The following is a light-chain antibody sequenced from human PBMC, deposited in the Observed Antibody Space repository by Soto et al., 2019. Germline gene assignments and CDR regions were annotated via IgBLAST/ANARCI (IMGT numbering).Light chain of an antibody. J-gene: IGLJ1*01. CDR3: GTWDSSLSAYV. Sequence: QSALTQPPSASGSPGQSVTISCTGTSSDVGGYNFVSWFQQHPGKAPKLIIYEVNERPSGVPDRFSGSKSGNTASLTISGLQAGDEADYYCGTWDSSLSAYVFGTGTRVTVL. CDR1: SSDVGGYNF. V-gene: IGLV2-8*01. CDR2: EVN.